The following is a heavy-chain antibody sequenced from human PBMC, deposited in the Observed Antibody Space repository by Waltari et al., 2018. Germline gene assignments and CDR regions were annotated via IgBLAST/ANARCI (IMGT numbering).Heavy chain of an antibody. CDR3: ARDSNKKYFQH. CDR1: GFTFNSYI. Sequence: EVQLVESGGGLVQPGGSLRLSCAASGFTFNSYIMNWVRQAPGKGLEWVSYISSSSSTIYYADSVNGRFTISRDNAKNSLYLQMNSLRAEDTAVYYCARDSNKKYFQHWGQGTLVTVSS. CDR2: ISSSSSTI. D-gene: IGHD4-4*01. V-gene: IGHV3-48*01. J-gene: IGHJ1*01.